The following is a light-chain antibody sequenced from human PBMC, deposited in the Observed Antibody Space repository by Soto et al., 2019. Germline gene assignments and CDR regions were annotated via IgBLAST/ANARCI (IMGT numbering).Light chain of an antibody. Sequence: EIVLTQSPATLSLSPGERATLSCRASQSVSSYLAWYQQKPGQAPRLLIYDASNRATAIPARFSGSGSGTDFTLTISSLEPEDFAVYYCQQRSNWPPWTFGQGTNVEIK. CDR3: QQRSNWPPWT. CDR1: QSVSSY. CDR2: DAS. V-gene: IGKV3-11*01. J-gene: IGKJ1*01.